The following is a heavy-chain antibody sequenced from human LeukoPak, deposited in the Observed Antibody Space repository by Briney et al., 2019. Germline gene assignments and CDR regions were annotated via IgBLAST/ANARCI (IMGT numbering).Heavy chain of an antibody. J-gene: IGHJ4*02. CDR1: GYTFTSYD. CDR2: VNPNSGNT. CDR3: ARGYYDSSGYYFFDY. V-gene: IGHV1-8*03. Sequence: ASVKVSCKASGYTFTSYDINWVRQATGQGLEWMGWVNPNSGNTGYAQKFQGRVTITRNTSISTAYMELSSLRSEDTAVYYCARGYYDSSGYYFFDYWGQGTLVTVSS. D-gene: IGHD3-22*01.